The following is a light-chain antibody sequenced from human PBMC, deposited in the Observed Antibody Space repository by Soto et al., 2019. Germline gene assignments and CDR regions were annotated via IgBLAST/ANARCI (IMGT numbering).Light chain of an antibody. CDR1: SSDVGGYNS. CDR3: SSFTNSTSYV. J-gene: IGLJ1*01. V-gene: IGLV2-14*01. Sequence: QSALTQPASVSGSPGQSIAISCTGTSSDVGGYNSVSWYQQYPGKAPKLMIHDVSNRPSGVSNRFSGSKSGNTASLTISGLQADDEADYYCSSFTNSTSYVFGSGTKVTVL. CDR2: DVS.